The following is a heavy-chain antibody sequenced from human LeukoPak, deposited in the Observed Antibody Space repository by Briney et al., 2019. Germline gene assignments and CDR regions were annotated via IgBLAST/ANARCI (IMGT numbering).Heavy chain of an antibody. J-gene: IGHJ6*03. D-gene: IGHD6-13*01. CDR3: ARAQQQLAYYYYYYMDV. Sequence: SGGSLRLSCAASGLTFSNYAMNWVRQAPGKGLEWVSHISSSSSTIYYADSVKGRFTISRDNAKNSLYLQMNSLRAEDTAVYYCARAQQQLAYYYYYYMDVWGKGTTVTVSS. CDR1: GLTFSNYA. CDR2: ISSSSSTI. V-gene: IGHV3-48*01.